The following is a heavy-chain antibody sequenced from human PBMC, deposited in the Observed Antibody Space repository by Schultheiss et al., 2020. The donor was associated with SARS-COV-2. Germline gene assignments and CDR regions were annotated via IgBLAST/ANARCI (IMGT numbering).Heavy chain of an antibody. Sequence: SETLSLTCTVSGGSVSSGSYYWSWIRQPPGKGLEWIGYIYYSGSTNYNPSLKSRVTMSVDTSKNQFSLKLNSVTPEDTAVYYCARAVPRALYYYYGMDVWCQGTTVTVSS. V-gene: IGHV4-61*01. J-gene: IGHJ6*02. CDR2: IYYSGST. CDR3: ARAVPRALYYYYGMDV. CDR1: GGSVSSGSYY.